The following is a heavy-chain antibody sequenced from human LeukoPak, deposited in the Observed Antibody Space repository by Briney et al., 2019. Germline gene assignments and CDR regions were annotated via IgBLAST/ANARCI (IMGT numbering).Heavy chain of an antibody. J-gene: IGHJ4*02. CDR3: AKKGGNYDYFDY. CDR1: GFSFNTHG. CDR2: IRYDGSTK. D-gene: IGHD3-3*01. V-gene: IGHV3-30*02. Sequence: GGSLRLSCAASGFSFNTHGMHWVRQAPGKGLEWVAYIRYDGSTKYYADSVRGRFTISRDNSKNTLYLEMNSLRAEDTAVFYCAKKGGNYDYFDYWGQGNLVTVSS.